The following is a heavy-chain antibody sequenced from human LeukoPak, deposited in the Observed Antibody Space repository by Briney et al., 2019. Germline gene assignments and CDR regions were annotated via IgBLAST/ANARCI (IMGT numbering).Heavy chain of an antibody. D-gene: IGHD6-19*01. Sequence: ASVKVSCKASGYTFTSYGISWVQQAPGQGLEWMGWISAYNGNTNYAQKLQGRVTMTTDTSTSTAYMELRSLRSDDTAVYYCARDSLPATVAPKSGFDYWGQGTLVTVSS. CDR1: GYTFTSYG. CDR2: ISAYNGNT. J-gene: IGHJ4*02. CDR3: ARDSLPATVAPKSGFDY. V-gene: IGHV1-18*01.